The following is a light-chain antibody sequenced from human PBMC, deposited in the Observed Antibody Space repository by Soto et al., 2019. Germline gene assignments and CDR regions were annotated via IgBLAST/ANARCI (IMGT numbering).Light chain of an antibody. Sequence: DMVLTQSPATLYLSPGERATLSCRASQSVSSYLAWYQQKPGQAPRLLIYDASNRATGIPARFSGSGSVTDFTLTISSLEPEDFAVYYCQQRSNWHPTFGQGTRMEIK. J-gene: IGKJ5*01. CDR3: QQRSNWHPT. CDR2: DAS. CDR1: QSVSSY. V-gene: IGKV3-11*01.